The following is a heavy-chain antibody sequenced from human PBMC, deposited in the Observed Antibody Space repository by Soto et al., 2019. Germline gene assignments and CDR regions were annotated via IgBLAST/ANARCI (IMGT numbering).Heavy chain of an antibody. CDR3: ARDMGSGIDY. V-gene: IGHV4-31*03. Sequence: TLSLTCTVSGGSISSGGYYWSWIRQHPGKGLEWIGYIYYSGSTYYNPSLKSRVTISVDTSKNQFSLKLSSVTAADTAVYYCARDMGSGIDYWGQGTLVTVSS. CDR2: IYYSGST. D-gene: IGHD1-26*01. J-gene: IGHJ4*02. CDR1: GGSISSGGYY.